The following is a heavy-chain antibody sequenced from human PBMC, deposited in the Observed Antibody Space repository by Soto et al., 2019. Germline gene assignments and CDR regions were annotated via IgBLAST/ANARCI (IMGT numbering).Heavy chain of an antibody. CDR1: GFSFSSYE. CDR2: ISSSGKTI. Sequence: EVQLVESGGGLVQPGGSLRLSCAASGFSFSSYEMTWVRQAPGKGLEWISYISSSGKTIFYADSVKGRFTISRDNAKNSLHLQMNSLIVEDMAVYYCARPMAGTWGQGTLVTVSS. J-gene: IGHJ4*02. CDR3: ARPMAGT. D-gene: IGHD1-7*01. V-gene: IGHV3-48*03.